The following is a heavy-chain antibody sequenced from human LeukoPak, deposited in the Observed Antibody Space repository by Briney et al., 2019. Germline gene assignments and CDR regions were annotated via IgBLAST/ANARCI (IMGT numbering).Heavy chain of an antibody. Sequence: ASVTVSCMASGYTFTSYGFSWVGPPPAQGLAGVGWISAYNGNTNYAQKLQGRVTMTTDTSTSTAYMELRSLRSDDTAVYYCARVRELLLQALLWFGEAEYFDYWGQGTLVTVSS. CDR1: GYTFTSYG. CDR2: ISAYNGNT. V-gene: IGHV1-18*01. J-gene: IGHJ4*02. D-gene: IGHD3-10*01. CDR3: ARVRELLLQALLWFGEAEYFDY.